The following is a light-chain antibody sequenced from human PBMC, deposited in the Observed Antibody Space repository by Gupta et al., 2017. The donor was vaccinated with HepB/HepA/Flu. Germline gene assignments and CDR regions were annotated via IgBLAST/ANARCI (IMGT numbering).Light chain of an antibody. V-gene: IGKV1-27*01. CDR3: QRYFSGLFT. J-gene: IGKJ3*01. CDR2: AAS. CDR1: QGISNY. Sequence: DIRMTQSPSSLSASVGDRVTITCRASQGISNYLAWYQQKPGKGPNLLIYAASTLQSGVPSRFSGSGSGTDFTLTISSLQPEDVATYYCQRYFSGLFTFGPGTKVDIK.